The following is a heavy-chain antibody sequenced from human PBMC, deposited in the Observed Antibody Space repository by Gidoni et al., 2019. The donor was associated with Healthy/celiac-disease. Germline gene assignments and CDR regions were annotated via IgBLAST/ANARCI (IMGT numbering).Heavy chain of an antibody. Sequence: QLQLQESGPGLVKPSETLSLTCTVSGGSISSRSYYWGWIRQPPGKGLEWIGSIYYSGSTYYNPSLKSRVTISVDTSKNQFSLKLSSVTAADTAVYYCARQYHPMIPFYYYYGMDVWGQGTTVTVSS. CDR1: GGSISSRSYY. V-gene: IGHV4-39*01. CDR3: ARQYHPMIPFYYYYGMDV. D-gene: IGHD3-22*01. CDR2: IYYSGST. J-gene: IGHJ6*02.